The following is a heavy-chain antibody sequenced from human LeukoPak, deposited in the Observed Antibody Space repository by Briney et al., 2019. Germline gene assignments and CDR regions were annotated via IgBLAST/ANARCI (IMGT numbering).Heavy chain of an antibody. Sequence: GASVKVSCKASGGTFSRYAINWVRQAPGQGLEWMGWINPNSGGTNYAQKFQGRVTMTRDTSISTAYMELSRLRSDDTAVYYCARDGSGWSDPGSYWGQGTLVTVSS. D-gene: IGHD6-19*01. CDR2: INPNSGGT. CDR3: ARDGSGWSDPGSY. J-gene: IGHJ4*02. CDR1: GGTFSRYA. V-gene: IGHV1-2*02.